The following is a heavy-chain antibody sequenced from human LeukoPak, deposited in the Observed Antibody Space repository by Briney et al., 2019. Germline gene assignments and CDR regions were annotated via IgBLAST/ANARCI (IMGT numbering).Heavy chain of an antibody. CDR2: IRGNGGST. V-gene: IGHV3-23*01. J-gene: IGHJ3*02. D-gene: IGHD4-23*01. Sequence: PGGSLRLSCEASGFSFSNYAMNWVRQAPGKGLEWVSSIRGNGGSTYYAASVKGRFIISRDNSKNTLYLQMNGLRAEDTAVYYCAKDLDTTVVLDAFDMWGQGTLVTVSS. CDR1: GFSFSNYA. CDR3: AKDLDTTVVLDAFDM.